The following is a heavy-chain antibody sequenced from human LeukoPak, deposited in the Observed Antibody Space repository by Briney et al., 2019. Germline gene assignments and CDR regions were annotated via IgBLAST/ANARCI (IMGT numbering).Heavy chain of an antibody. V-gene: IGHV4-34*01. CDR1: GGSFSGYY. CDR3: ASVGYSGSYYPFDY. CDR2: INHSGST. Sequence: PSETLSLTCAVYGGSFSGYYWSWIRQPPGKGLEWIGEINHSGSTNYNPSLKSRVTISVDTSKNQFSLKLSSVTAADTAVYYCASVGYSGSYYPFDYWGQGNLVTVSS. J-gene: IGHJ4*02. D-gene: IGHD1-26*01.